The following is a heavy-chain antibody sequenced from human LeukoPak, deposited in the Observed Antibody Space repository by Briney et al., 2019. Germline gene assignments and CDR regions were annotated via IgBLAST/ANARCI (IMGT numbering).Heavy chain of an antibody. D-gene: IGHD3-16*01. CDR2: ISSSGSTI. J-gene: IGHJ3*02. CDR3: ACCGGHDSGGDFDI. V-gene: IGHV3-11*01. CDR1: GCSFSHYY. Sequence: VLALRLSYAASGCSFSHYYMIWIRQAPAKGLDRVSCISSSGSTICYADYVKGRFTIARVKAKNSLYLQMKNVCSQTATEKAWACCGGHDSGGDFDIWGQGIMVTVSS.